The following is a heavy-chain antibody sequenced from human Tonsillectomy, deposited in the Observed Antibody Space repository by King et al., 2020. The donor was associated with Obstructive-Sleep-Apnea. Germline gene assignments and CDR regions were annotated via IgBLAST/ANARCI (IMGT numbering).Heavy chain of an antibody. CDR1: GGSISGSHW. Sequence: QLQESGPGLVKSSETLSLTCAVSGGSISGSHWWSWVRQPPGKGLEWIGEIHHSGTTYYNASLKSRVTISMDSSKNHLSLKVTSVTAADTAVYFCARDYARLGDYYFDHWGQGTLVIVSS. J-gene: IGHJ4*02. V-gene: IGHV4-4*02. D-gene: IGHD2-2*01. CDR3: ARDYARLGDYYFDH. CDR2: IHHSGTT.